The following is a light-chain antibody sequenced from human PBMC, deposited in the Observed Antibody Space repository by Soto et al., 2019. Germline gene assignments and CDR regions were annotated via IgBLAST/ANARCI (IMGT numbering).Light chain of an antibody. CDR1: SSDVGGYNY. V-gene: IGLV2-8*01. CDR3: SSYAGSSNV. Sequence: QSALTQPPSASGAPGQSGAISCTVTSSDVGGYNYVSWYQQHPGKAPKLMIYVVNKRPSGVPDRFSGSKSGNTASPTVSGLQAEDEADYYCSSYAGSSNVFGTGTKVTVL. CDR2: VVN. J-gene: IGLJ1*01.